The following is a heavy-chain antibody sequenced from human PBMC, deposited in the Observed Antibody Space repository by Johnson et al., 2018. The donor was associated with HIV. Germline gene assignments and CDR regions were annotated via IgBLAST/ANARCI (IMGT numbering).Heavy chain of an antibody. J-gene: IGHJ3*02. D-gene: IGHD2-2*01. V-gene: IGHV3-66*01. CDR2: IYSGGST. CDR1: GFPFDDYA. CDR3: AKADTMAGDAFDI. Sequence: MLLVESGGGLVQPGRSLRLSCAASGFPFDDYAMHWVRQAPGKGLEWVSVIYSGGSTYYADSVKGRFTISRNNSKNTLYLQMNSLRVDDTAMYYCAKADTMAGDAFDIWGQGTMVTVSS.